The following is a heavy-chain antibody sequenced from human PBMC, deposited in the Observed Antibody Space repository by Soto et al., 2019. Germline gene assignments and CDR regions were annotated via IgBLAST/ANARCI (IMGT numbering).Heavy chain of an antibody. CDR3: ARPGFRTLYRCVGG. Sequence: SETLSLTCALCRRSITSYYWSWVRQPPGELLEWIGYVHDSWGSHYHPSLKSRVAISRDTSKSKFSLKLTSVTATDTAVYYCARPGFRTLYRCVGGWGKGTRFT. V-gene: IGHV4-59*08. D-gene: IGHD2-2*02. CDR2: VHDSWGS. CDR1: RRSITSYY. J-gene: IGHJ6*03.